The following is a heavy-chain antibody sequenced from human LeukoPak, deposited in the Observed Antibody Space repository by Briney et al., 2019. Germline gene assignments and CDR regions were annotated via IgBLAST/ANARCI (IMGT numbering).Heavy chain of an antibody. V-gene: IGHV3-66*02. D-gene: IGHD3-22*01. J-gene: IGHJ5*02. CDR3: AKHSSGYLGSNWFDP. CDR2: IYSGGST. CDR1: GFTVSSNY. Sequence: QTGGSLRLXCAASGFTVSSNYMSWVRQAPGKGLEWVSVIYSGGSTYYADSVKGRFTISRDNSKNTLYLQMNSLRAEDTAVYYCAKHSSGYLGSNWFDPWGQGTLVTVSS.